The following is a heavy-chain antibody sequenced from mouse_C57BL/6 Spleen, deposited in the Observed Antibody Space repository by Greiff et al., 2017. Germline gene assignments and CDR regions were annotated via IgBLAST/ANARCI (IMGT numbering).Heavy chain of an antibody. J-gene: IGHJ3*01. CDR2: IDPSDSET. D-gene: IGHD3-2*01. V-gene: IGHV1-52*01. Sequence: QVQLQQPGAELVRPGSSVKLSCKASGYTFTSYWMPWVKQRPIQSLEWIGNIDPSDSETHYNQKFKDKATLTVDKASSTAYMQLSSLTSEDSAVYYCARWGDSWFAYWGQGTLVTVSA. CDR1: GYTFTSYW. CDR3: ARWGDSWFAY.